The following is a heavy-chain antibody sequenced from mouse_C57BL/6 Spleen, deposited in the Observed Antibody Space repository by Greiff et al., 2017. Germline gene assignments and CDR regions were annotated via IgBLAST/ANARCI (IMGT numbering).Heavy chain of an antibody. V-gene: IGHV1-72*01. CDR3: ARTGDPGFAY. CDR2: IDPNSGGT. J-gene: IGHJ3*01. CDR1: GYTFTSYW. Sequence: QVQLQQPGAELVKPGASVKLSCKASGYTFTSYWMHWVKQRPGRGLGWIGRIDPNSGGTKYNEKFKSKATLTVDKPSSTAYMQLSSLTSEDSAVYYCARTGDPGFAYWGQGTLVTVSA.